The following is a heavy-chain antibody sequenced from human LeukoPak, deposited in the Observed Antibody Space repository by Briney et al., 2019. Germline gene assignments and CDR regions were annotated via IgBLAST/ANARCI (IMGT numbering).Heavy chain of an antibody. Sequence: SETLSLTCTVSGGSVSSGSYYWSWIRQPPGKGLEWIGYIYYSGSTNYNPSLKSRVTISADTSKNQFSLKLTSVTAADTAVYYCARDGDYWGQGTLVTVPS. CDR1: GGSVSSGSYY. CDR2: IYYSGST. CDR3: ARDGDY. V-gene: IGHV4-61*01. J-gene: IGHJ4*02.